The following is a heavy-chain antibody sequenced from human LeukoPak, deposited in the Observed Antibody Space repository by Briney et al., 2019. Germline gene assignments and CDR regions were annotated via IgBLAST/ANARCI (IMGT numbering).Heavy chain of an antibody. Sequence: ASVKVSCKASGYTFTSYAMHWVRQAPGQRLEWMGWINACNGDTKYSQKFQGRVTITRDTSASTAYMELSSLRSEDTAVYYCARVSKWFGELLNYWGQGTLVTVSS. J-gene: IGHJ4*02. D-gene: IGHD3-10*01. V-gene: IGHV1-3*01. CDR2: INACNGDT. CDR3: ARVSKWFGELLNY. CDR1: GYTFTSYA.